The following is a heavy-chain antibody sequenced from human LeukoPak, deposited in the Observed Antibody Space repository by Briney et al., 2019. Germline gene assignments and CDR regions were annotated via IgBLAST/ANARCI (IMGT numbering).Heavy chain of an antibody. V-gene: IGHV2-70*04. Sequence: SGPTLVNPTQTLTLTCTFSGFSLSTTGMRVSWIRQPPGKALEWLARIDWDNNKFYSASLKTKLTISKDTSRNQVVLTMTNMDPVDTATYYCTRTPRGYTYDYWGQGTLVTVSS. CDR3: TRTPRGYTYDY. D-gene: IGHD5-18*01. CDR2: IDWDNNK. CDR1: GFSLSTTGMR. J-gene: IGHJ4*02.